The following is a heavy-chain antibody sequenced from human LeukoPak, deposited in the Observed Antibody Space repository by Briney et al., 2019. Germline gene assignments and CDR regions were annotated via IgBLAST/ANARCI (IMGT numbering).Heavy chain of an antibody. CDR1: GFTLSSYS. D-gene: IGHD3-3*01. Sequence: GGSLRLSCAASGFTLSSYSMNWVRQTPGKGLEWVSSISSSSSYIYYADSVKGRFTISRDNAKNSLYLQMNSLRAEDTAAYYCARDGVDGDYPDYWGQGTLVTVSS. J-gene: IGHJ4*02. CDR2: ISSSSSYI. CDR3: ARDGVDGDYPDY. V-gene: IGHV3-21*01.